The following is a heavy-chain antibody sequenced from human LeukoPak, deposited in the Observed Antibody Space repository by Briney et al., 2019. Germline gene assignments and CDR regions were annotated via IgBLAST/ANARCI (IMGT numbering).Heavy chain of an antibody. CDR2: IYYSGST. Sequence: PSETLSLTCTVSGGSISYYYWGWIRQPPGKGLEWIGYIYYSGSTNYNPSLKSRVTISVDTSKNQFSLKLTSLTAADTAVYYCARGGSSGWLSYFDSWGQGTLVTVSS. V-gene: IGHV4-59*01. D-gene: IGHD6-19*01. CDR3: ARGGSSGWLSYFDS. J-gene: IGHJ4*02. CDR1: GGSISYYY.